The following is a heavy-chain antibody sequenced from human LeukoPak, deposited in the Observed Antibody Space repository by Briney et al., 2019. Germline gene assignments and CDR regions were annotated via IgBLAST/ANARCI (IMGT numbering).Heavy chain of an antibody. CDR1: GGSISSSSYY. CDR3: ARVHYYYYYYMDV. Sequence: PSETLSLTCTVSGGSISSSSYYWGWIRQPPGKGLEWIGSIYYSGSTYYNPSLKSRVTISVDTSKNQFSLKLSPVTAADTAVYYCARVHYYYYYYMDVWGKGTTVTVSS. J-gene: IGHJ6*03. V-gene: IGHV4-39*07. CDR2: IYYSGST.